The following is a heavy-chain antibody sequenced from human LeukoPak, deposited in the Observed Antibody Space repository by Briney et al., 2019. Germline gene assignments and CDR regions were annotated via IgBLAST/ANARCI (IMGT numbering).Heavy chain of an antibody. CDR3: ARATTYYYGSGHGDYFDY. Sequence: SETLSLTCAVYGGSFSGYYWSWIRQPPGKGLEWIGEINHSGSTNYNPSLKSRVTISVDTSKNQFSLKLSSVTAADTAVYYCARATTYYYGSGHGDYFDYWGQGTLVIVSS. D-gene: IGHD3-10*01. CDR1: GGSFSGYY. J-gene: IGHJ4*02. V-gene: IGHV4-34*01. CDR2: INHSGST.